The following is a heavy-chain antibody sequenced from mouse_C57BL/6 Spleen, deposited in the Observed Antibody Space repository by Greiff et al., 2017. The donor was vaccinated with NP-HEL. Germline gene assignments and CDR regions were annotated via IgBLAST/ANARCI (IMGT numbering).Heavy chain of an antibody. D-gene: IGHD3-3*01. CDR2: IDPSDSYT. CDR1: GYTFTSYW. J-gene: IGHJ2*01. V-gene: IGHV1-50*01. Sequence: VQLQQPGAELVKPGASVKLSCKASGYTFTSYWMQWVKQRPGQGLEWIGEIDPSDSYTNYNQKFKGKATLTVDTSSSTAYMQLSSLTSEDSAVYYCARGGDYYLDYGGQGTTLTVSS. CDR3: ARGGDYYLDY.